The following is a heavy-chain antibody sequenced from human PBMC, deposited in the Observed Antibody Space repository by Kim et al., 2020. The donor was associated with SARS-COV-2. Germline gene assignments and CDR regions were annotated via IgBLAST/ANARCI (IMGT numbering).Heavy chain of an antibody. CDR2: ISPKGDKT. CDR3: ARTGLDTNSWYSDY. V-gene: IGHV3-64*04. J-gene: IGHJ4*02. D-gene: IGHD6-13*01. Sequence: GGSLRLSCSASGFDFSSSGMHWVRLAPGKRLEYVSSISPKGDKTYYADSLKGRFSISRDNSRSSVYLQMSGLRAEDTGLYYCARTGLDTNSWYSDYWCQG. CDR1: GFDFSSSG.